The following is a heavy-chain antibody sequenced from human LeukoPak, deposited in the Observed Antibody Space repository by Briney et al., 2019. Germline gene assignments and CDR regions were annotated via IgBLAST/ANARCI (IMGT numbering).Heavy chain of an antibody. J-gene: IGHJ3*02. CDR3: ARDLLGTVTTFHAFDI. D-gene: IGHD4-17*01. V-gene: IGHV3-21*01. Sequence: GGSLRPSCAASGFTFSSYSMNWVRQAPGKRLEWVSSISSSSSYIYYADSVKGRFTISRDNAKNSLYLQMNSLRAEDTAVYYCARDLLGTVTTFHAFDIWGQGTMVTVSS. CDR2: ISSSSSYI. CDR1: GFTFSSYS.